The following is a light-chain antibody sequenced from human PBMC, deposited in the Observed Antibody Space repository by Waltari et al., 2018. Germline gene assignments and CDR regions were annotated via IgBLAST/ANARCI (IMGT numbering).Light chain of an antibody. CDR1: QSVSSY. J-gene: IGKJ4*01. CDR3: QQRSNWPPEGLT. CDR2: DAS. Sequence: EIVLTQSPATLSLSPGERATLSCRASQSVSSYLAWYQQKPGQAPRLLIYDASNRATGIPARFSGSGSGTDFTLTISSLEPEDFAVYYGQQRSNWPPEGLTFGGGTKVEIK. V-gene: IGKV3-11*01.